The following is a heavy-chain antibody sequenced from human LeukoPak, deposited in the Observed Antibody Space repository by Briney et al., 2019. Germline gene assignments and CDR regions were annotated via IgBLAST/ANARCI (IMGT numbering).Heavy chain of an antibody. D-gene: IGHD3-3*01. Sequence: GGSLRLSCAASGFTFSSYAMSWVRQAPGKGLEWVSAISGSGGSTYYADSVKGRFTISRDNSKNTLYLQMNSLRAEDTAVYYCAKDPEKDYDFWSGYSPNRFDPWGQGTLVTVSS. CDR3: AKDPEKDYDFWSGYSPNRFDP. CDR2: ISGSGGST. J-gene: IGHJ5*02. CDR1: GFTFSSYA. V-gene: IGHV3-23*01.